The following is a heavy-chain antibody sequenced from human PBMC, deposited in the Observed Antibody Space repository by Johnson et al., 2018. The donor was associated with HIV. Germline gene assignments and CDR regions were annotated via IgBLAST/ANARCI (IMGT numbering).Heavy chain of an antibody. CDR1: GFTFGSYA. Sequence: QVQLVESGGGVVQPERSLRLSCAASGFTFGSYAMHWVRQAPGKGLEWVALISFDGGTKYYADSVKGRFIISRDDSKDTLPLHVNSLRPEDTAVYFCAREGNWNPTYGFDVWGQGTIATVSS. CDR3: AREGNWNPTYGFDV. CDR2: ISFDGGTK. D-gene: IGHD1-1*01. V-gene: IGHV3-30*04. J-gene: IGHJ3*01.